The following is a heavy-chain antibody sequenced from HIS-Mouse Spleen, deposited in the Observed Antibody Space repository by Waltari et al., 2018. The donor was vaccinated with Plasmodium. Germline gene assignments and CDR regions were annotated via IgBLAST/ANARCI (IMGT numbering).Heavy chain of an antibody. CDR2: INPNSGGT. Sequence: QVQLVQSGAEVKKPGASVKVSCKASGYTFPGTYMHWVRQAPGQGLWGMGWINPNSGGTNYAKKFQGRVTMTRDTSISTAYMELSRLRSDDTAVYYCARDGPGETSFDYWGQGTLVTVSS. D-gene: IGHD3-16*01. J-gene: IGHJ4*02. CDR1: GYTFPGTY. V-gene: IGHV1-2*02. CDR3: ARDGPGETSFDY.